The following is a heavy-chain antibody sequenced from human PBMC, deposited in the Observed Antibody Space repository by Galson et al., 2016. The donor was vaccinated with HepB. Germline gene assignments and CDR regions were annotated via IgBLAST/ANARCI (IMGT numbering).Heavy chain of an antibody. Sequence: SETLSLTCIVSGGSISSDYYWGWIRQPPGRGLEWIGSIYSGEGTYYNPSLKSRVTISVDTSKNQVSLRLDSVTAADTGVYYCATGIVVAGKYYYHYMDVWGKGTTVTVSS. V-gene: IGHV4-39*01. CDR1: GGSISSDYY. D-gene: IGHD6-19*01. CDR2: IYSGEGT. J-gene: IGHJ6*03. CDR3: ATGIVVAGKYYYHYMDV.